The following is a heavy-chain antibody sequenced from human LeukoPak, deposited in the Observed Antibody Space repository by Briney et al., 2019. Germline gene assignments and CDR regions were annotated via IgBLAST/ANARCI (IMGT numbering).Heavy chain of an antibody. CDR2: ISYDGSNK. J-gene: IGHJ6*02. V-gene: IGHV3-30*18. Sequence: PGGSLRLSCAASGFTFSSYGMHWVRQAPGKGLEWVAVISYDGSNKYYADSVKGRFTISRDNSKNTLYLQMNSLRAEDTAVYYCAKDREDGGKYYYYGMDVWGQGTTVTVSS. CDR3: AKDREDGGKYYYYGMDV. D-gene: IGHD4-23*01. CDR1: GFTFSSYG.